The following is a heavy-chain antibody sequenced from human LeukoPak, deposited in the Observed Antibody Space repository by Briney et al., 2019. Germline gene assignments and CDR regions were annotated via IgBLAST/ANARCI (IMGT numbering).Heavy chain of an antibody. V-gene: IGHV3-30-3*01. D-gene: IGHD3-10*01. Sequence: PGGSLRLSCAASVFTFSTYAMHWVRQGPGKGLEWVAVISYDGSNKYYADSVKGRFTISRDNSKNTLYLQMSSLSAEDTAVYYCARTTTPHYYGSASYALGYWGQGTLVTVPS. CDR3: ARTTTPHYYGSASYALGY. CDR2: ISYDGSNK. J-gene: IGHJ4*02. CDR1: VFTFSTYA.